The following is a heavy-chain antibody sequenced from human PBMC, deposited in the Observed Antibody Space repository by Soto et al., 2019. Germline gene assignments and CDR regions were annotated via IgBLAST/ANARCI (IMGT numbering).Heavy chain of an antibody. Sequence: SVKVSCKASGGTFSSYAISWVRQAPGQGLEWMGGIIPIFGTANYAQKFQGRVTITADESTSTAYMELSSLRSEDTAVYYCARPGLSRYPGDFDYWGQGTLVTVSS. V-gene: IGHV1-69*13. J-gene: IGHJ4*02. CDR3: ARPGLSRYPGDFDY. D-gene: IGHD5-12*01. CDR2: IIPIFGTA. CDR1: GGTFSSYA.